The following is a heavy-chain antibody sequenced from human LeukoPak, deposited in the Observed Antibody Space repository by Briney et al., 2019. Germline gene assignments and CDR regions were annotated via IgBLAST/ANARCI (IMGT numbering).Heavy chain of an antibody. CDR1: GYTFTSYY. J-gene: IGHJ4*02. CDR3: ARGNGSLDY. V-gene: IGHV1-46*01. CDR2: INPSGGNT. D-gene: IGHD3-10*01. Sequence: ASVKVSCKVSGYTFTSYYLHWVRQAPGQGLEWMGIINPSGGNTNYAQKFQGRVTMTRDTSTSTVYMELSSLRSEDTAVYYCARGNGSLDYWGQGTLVTVSS.